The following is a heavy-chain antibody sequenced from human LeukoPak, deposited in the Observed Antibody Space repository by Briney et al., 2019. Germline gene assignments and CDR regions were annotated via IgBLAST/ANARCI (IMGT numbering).Heavy chain of an antibody. D-gene: IGHD6-13*01. V-gene: IGHV1-18*01. CDR2: ISAYNGNT. J-gene: IGHJ6*03. CDR3: ARSVWTAAAGTNYYYYMDV. CDR1: GYIFTNYG. Sequence: ASVKVSCKASGYIFTNYGISWVRQAPGQGLEWMGWISAYNGNTNYTQKFQGRVTMTTDTSTSTAYMELRSLRSDDTAVYYCARSVWTAAAGTNYYYYMDVWGKGTTVTVSS.